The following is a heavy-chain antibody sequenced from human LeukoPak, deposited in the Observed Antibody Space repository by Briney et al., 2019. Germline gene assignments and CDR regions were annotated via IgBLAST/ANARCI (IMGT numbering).Heavy chain of an antibody. Sequence: GGTLRLSCAASGFTFSSYGMSWVRQAPGKGLEWVANIKQDGSEKYYVDSAKGRFTISRDNAKNSLYLQMNSLRAEDTAVYYCARDRVGVVGATTSGYWGQGTLVTVSS. V-gene: IGHV3-7*01. J-gene: IGHJ4*02. CDR2: IKQDGSEK. CDR1: GFTFSSYG. D-gene: IGHD1-26*01. CDR3: ARDRVGVVGATTSGY.